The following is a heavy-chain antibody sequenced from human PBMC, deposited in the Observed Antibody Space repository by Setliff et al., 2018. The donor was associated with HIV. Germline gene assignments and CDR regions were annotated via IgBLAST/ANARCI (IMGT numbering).Heavy chain of an antibody. CDR3: ARGVRPSYGSGSYYWYFDL. V-gene: IGHV1-69*02. CDR1: GGTFSSYT. CDR2: IIPILGIA. J-gene: IGHJ2*01. D-gene: IGHD3-10*01. Sequence: SVKVSCKASGGTFSSYTISWVRQAPGQGLEWMGRIIPILGIANYAQKFQGRVTITADKSTSTAYMELSSLRSEDTAVYYCARGVRPSYGSGSYYWYFDLWGRGTLVAVSS.